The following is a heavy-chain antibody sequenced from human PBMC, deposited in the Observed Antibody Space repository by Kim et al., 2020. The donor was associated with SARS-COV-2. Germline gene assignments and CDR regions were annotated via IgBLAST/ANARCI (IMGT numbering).Heavy chain of an antibody. CDR1: TYDYA. D-gene: IGHD1-20*01. J-gene: IGHJ4*02. CDR3: ARHIWNAHAVFAY. Sequence: GGSLRLSCAPSTYDYAMSWVRQAPGKGLEWVSTISGDSNNIYYADSVKGRFTVSRDNAKNSLFLQMNSLRAEDTAVYFCARHIWNAHAVFAYWGRGALVT. CDR2: ISGDSNNI. V-gene: IGHV3-21*01.